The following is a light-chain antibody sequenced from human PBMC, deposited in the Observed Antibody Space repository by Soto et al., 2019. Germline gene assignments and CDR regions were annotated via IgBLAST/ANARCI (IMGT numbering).Light chain of an antibody. V-gene: IGLV2-14*01. CDR1: SSDVGGYDY. J-gene: IGLJ1*01. CDR2: EVS. Sequence: QSVLTQPASVSGSPGQSITISCTGTSSDVGGYDYVSWYQQHPGKAPKLMISEVSNRPSGISNRFSGSKSGNTASLTISGLQAEDEADYYCSSYTADSTRVFGTGTKVTVL. CDR3: SSYTADSTRV.